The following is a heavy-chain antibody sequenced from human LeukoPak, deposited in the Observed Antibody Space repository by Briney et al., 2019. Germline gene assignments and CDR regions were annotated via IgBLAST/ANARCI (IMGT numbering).Heavy chain of an antibody. D-gene: IGHD2-2*02. Sequence: GGSLRLSCAASGFTFSSYAMSWVRQAPGKGLEWVSAISGSGGSTYYADSVKGRFTISRDNSKNPLYLQMNSQRAEDTAVYYCAKGPTKGYCSSTSCYIVDWFDPWGQGTLVTVSS. CDR1: GFTFSSYA. CDR3: AKGPTKGYCSSTSCYIVDWFDP. CDR2: ISGSGGST. V-gene: IGHV3-23*01. J-gene: IGHJ5*02.